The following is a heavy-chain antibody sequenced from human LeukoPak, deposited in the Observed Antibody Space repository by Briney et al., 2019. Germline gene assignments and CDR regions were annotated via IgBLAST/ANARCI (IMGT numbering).Heavy chain of an antibody. J-gene: IGHJ4*02. CDR3: LITTSRVLAY. CDR2: ISGSGGST. V-gene: IGHV3-23*01. Sequence: GGSLRLSCAASGFTFSSYAMSWVRQAPGKGREWVAAISGSGGSTYYADPVKCRFTIPRDNSKNTLYLQMNSLRAEDTAVYYCLITTSRVLAYWGQGTLVTVSS. CDR1: GFTFSSYA. D-gene: IGHD1-14*01.